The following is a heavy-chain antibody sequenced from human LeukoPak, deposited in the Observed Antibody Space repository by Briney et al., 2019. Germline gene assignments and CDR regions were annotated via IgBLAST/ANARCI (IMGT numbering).Heavy chain of an antibody. CDR2: IYSGGST. V-gene: IGHV3-66*04. Sequence: PGGSLRLSCAASGFTVSSNYMSWVRRAPGKGLEWVSVIYSGGSTYYADSVKGRFTISRDNSKNTLYLQMNSLRAEDTAVHYCARPHSYYDSSGYYTRPLDYWGQGTLVTVSS. D-gene: IGHD3-22*01. CDR1: GFTVSSNY. J-gene: IGHJ4*02. CDR3: ARPHSYYDSSGYYTRPLDY.